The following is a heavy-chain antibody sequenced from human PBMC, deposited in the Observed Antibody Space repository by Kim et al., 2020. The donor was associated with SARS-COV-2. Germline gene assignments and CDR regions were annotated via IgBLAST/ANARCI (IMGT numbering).Heavy chain of an antibody. J-gene: IGHJ6*03. CDR3: ARCSGYYRYYMDV. Sequence: YAQKFQGRVTSTADESTSTAYMELSSLRSEDTAVYYCARCSGYYRYYMDVWGKGTTVTVSS. V-gene: IGHV1-69*01. D-gene: IGHD3-22*01.